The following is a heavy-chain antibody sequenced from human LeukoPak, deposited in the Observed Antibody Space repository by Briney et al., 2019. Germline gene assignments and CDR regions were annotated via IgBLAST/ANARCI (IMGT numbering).Heavy chain of an antibody. Sequence: GGSLRFSCAASGFTFSSYWMSWVRQAPGKGLEWVANIKQDGSEKYYVDSVKGRFTISRDNAKNSLYLQMNSLRAEDTAVYYCARRKWFGEYYFDYWGQGTLVTVSS. CDR2: IKQDGSEK. V-gene: IGHV3-7*01. CDR1: GFTFSSYW. CDR3: ARRKWFGEYYFDY. D-gene: IGHD3-10*01. J-gene: IGHJ4*02.